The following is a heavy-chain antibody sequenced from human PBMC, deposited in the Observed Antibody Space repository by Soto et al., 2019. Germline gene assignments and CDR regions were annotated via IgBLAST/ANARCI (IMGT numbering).Heavy chain of an antibody. CDR2: INSDGSTT. J-gene: IGHJ4*02. Sequence: GGSLRLSCAASGFTFSSYWMHWVRQAPGKGLVWVSRINSDGSTTTYADSVKGRFTISRDNAKNTLYLQMNSLRAEDTAVYYCVRVPTGGYAFSLDDYWGQGTPVTVS. D-gene: IGHD5-12*01. V-gene: IGHV3-74*01. CDR1: GFTFSSYW. CDR3: VRVPTGGYAFSLDDY.